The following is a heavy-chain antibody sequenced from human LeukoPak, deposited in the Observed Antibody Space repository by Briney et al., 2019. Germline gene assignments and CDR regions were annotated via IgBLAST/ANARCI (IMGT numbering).Heavy chain of an antibody. J-gene: IGHJ4*02. Sequence: GASVKVSCKAYGYTFTGYYMHWVRQAPGQGLEWMGWINPNSGGTNYAQKFQGRVTMTRDTSISTAYMELSRLRSDDTAVYYWARDPFGVVMPPDYWGQGTLVTVSS. CDR2: INPNSGGT. CDR1: GYTFTGYY. CDR3: ARDPFGVVMPPDY. D-gene: IGHD3-3*01. V-gene: IGHV1-2*02.